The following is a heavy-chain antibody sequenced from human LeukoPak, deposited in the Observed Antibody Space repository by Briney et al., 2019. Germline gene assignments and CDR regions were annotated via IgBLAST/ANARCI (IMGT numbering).Heavy chain of an antibody. CDR3: AREGQWLAIGLDF. Sequence: GASVKVSCKASGYSFTSFGISWVRQAPGQGLEWMGWISAFNGNTNYAQNLQGRVTMTTDTSTSTAYMELRSLTSDDTAVYYCAREGQWLAIGLDFWGQGILVTVSS. J-gene: IGHJ4*02. CDR1: GYSFTSFG. V-gene: IGHV1-18*01. D-gene: IGHD6-19*01. CDR2: ISAFNGNT.